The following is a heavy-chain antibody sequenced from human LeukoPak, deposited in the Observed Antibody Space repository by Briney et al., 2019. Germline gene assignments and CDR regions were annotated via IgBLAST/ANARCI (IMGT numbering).Heavy chain of an antibody. Sequence: SETLSLTCTVSGGSITNYYWSWIRQPPGKGLEWIGYIYYSGTTNYNPSLKSRVTISVDTSKNQFSLKLSSVTAADTAVYYCARLVRGVLGTGAFDIWGQGTMVTVSS. D-gene: IGHD3-10*01. CDR1: GGSITNYY. CDR2: IYYSGTT. J-gene: IGHJ3*02. V-gene: IGHV4-59*12. CDR3: ARLVRGVLGTGAFDI.